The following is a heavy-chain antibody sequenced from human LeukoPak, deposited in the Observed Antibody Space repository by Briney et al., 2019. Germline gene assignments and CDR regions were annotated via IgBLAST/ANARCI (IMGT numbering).Heavy chain of an antibody. V-gene: IGHV3-23*01. D-gene: IGHD3-22*01. CDR1: GFTFSSYA. Sequence: GGSLRLSCAVSGFTFSSYAMSWVRHAPGKGLEWVSAISGSGDNTYYADSVKGRFTISRDNSKNTLYLQLNSLRADDTAVYYCAKDLSHRDYFDSSGSYPGYFDYWGQGTLVTVSS. CDR3: AKDLSHRDYFDSSGSYPGYFDY. J-gene: IGHJ4*02. CDR2: ISGSGDNT.